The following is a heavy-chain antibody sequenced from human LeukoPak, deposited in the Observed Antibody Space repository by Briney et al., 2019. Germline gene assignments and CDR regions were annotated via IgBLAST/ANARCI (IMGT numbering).Heavy chain of an antibody. J-gene: IGHJ4*02. CDR3: AREGGYTYGLSGSFDY. Sequence: PGGSLILSCAASGFTVSSHYMSWVRQAPGKGLEWVSVIYGGGSTFYADSVEGRFTISRDNSKNTIYLQINSLRAEDTAVYYCAREGGYTYGLSGSFDYWGQGTLVTVSS. V-gene: IGHV3-53*01. CDR1: GFTVSSHY. CDR2: IYGGGST. D-gene: IGHD5-18*01.